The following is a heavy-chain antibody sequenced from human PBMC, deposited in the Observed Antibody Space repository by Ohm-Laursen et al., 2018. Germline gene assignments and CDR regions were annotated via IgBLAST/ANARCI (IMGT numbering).Heavy chain of an antibody. CDR2: MNPNSGNT. CDR1: GYTFTSYD. D-gene: IGHD2-15*01. CDR3: ARRSGRARPVVDFDY. V-gene: IGHV1-8*01. J-gene: IGHJ4*02. Sequence: AASVTASCKASGYTFTSYDINWVRQATGHGLEWMGWMNPNSGNTGYAQKFQGRVTMTRNTSISTAYMELSSLRSEDTAVYYCARRSGRARPVVDFDYWGQGTLVTVSS.